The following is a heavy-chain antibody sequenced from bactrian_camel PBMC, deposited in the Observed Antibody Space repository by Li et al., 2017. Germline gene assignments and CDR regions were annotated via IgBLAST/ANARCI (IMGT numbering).Heavy chain of an antibody. D-gene: IGHD6*01. V-gene: IGHV3-2*01. CDR2: IYTGGGST. CDR1: GFTFSGNY. Sequence: HVQLVESGGGLVHPGESLQLSCAVSGFTFSGNYMSWVRQAPGKGLEWVSNIYTGGGSTYYADSVKGRFTISLDNAKNILYLQMNILKPEDRAMYYCAADWYPVPQCPNRRASDFRYWGQGTQVTVS. CDR3: AADWYPVPQCPNRRASDFRY. J-gene: IGHJ6*01.